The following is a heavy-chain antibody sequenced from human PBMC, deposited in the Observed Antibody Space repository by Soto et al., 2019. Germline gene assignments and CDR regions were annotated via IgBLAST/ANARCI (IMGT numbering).Heavy chain of an antibody. CDR3: AKSAGKGGLAAPIDY. J-gene: IGHJ4*02. Sequence: GVSLRLSCASSGFSFSSSGMLWVRQAPGKGLECVAVIWYDGSNKYYADSVKGRFTISRDNSKNTFFLQMDSLRAEDTAVYYCAKSAGKGGLAAPIDYWGQGSLVTVSS. D-gene: IGHD6-13*01. CDR1: GFSFSSSG. V-gene: IGHV3-33*06. CDR2: IWYDGSNK.